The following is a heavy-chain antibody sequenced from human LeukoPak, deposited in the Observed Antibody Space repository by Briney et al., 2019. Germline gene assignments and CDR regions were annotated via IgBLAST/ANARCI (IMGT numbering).Heavy chain of an antibody. CDR3: ARSGPGDYYYMDV. CDR2: LIPIFGTV. Sequence: SVKVSCKASGSTFSSYAITWVRQAPGQGLEWMGGLIPIFGTVNYAQKFQGRVTITADESTSTAYMELSSLRSEDTAAYYCARSGPGDYYYMDVWDKGTTVTVSS. J-gene: IGHJ6*03. D-gene: IGHD1-26*01. V-gene: IGHV1-69*13. CDR1: GSTFSSYA.